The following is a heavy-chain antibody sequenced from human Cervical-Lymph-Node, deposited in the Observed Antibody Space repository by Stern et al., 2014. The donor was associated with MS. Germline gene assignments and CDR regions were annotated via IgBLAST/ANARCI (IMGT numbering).Heavy chain of an antibody. J-gene: IGHJ4*02. Sequence: QVQLVQSGADVLEPGASVTLSCAASGYLFTTYYIHWVRQAPGQGLEWVGLINPDGGGTADAQRFQGRVTVTRDTSTSTVYMTLSSLKSDDTGVFYCTIPNPAFEYWGQGTPVAVSS. CDR1: GYLFTTYY. V-gene: IGHV1-46*01. CDR2: INPDGGGT. D-gene: IGHD2-21*01. CDR3: TIPNPAFEY.